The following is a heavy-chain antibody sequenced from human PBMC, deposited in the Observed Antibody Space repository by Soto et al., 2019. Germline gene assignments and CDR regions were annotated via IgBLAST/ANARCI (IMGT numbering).Heavy chain of an antibody. CDR1: GFTFSSYA. CDR3: ARVNNMEVYYYYGMDV. D-gene: IGHD3-10*01. CDR2: ISYDGSNK. Sequence: QVQLVESGGGVVQPGRSLRLSCAASGFTFSSYAMHWVRQAPGKGLERVAVISYDGSNKYYADSVKGRFTISRDNSKNTLYLQMNSLRAEDTAVYYCARVNNMEVYYYYGMDVWGQGTTVTVSS. J-gene: IGHJ6*02. V-gene: IGHV3-30-3*01.